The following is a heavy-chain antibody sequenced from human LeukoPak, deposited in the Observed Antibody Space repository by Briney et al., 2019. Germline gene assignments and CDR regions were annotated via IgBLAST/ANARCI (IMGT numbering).Heavy chain of an antibody. Sequence: GASVKVSCKASGYTFTGYYMHWVRQAPGQGLEWMGWINPNSGGTNYAQKFQGRVTMTRDTSISTAYMELSRLRSDDTAVYYCARGRGDCYRTLLCRWDAFDIWGQGTMVTVSS. J-gene: IGHJ3*02. D-gene: IGHD2-21*02. CDR2: INPNSGGT. V-gene: IGHV1-2*02. CDR3: ARGRGDCYRTLLCRWDAFDI. CDR1: GYTFTGYY.